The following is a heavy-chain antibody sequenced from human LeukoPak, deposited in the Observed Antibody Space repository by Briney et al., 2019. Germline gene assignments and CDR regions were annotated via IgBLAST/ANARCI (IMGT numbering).Heavy chain of an antibody. V-gene: IGHV3-21*01. Sequence: PGGSLRLSCAASGFTFSSYSMNWVRQAPGKGLEWVSSISSSSSYIYYADSVKGRFTISRDNAKNSLYLQMNSLRAEDTAVYYCARDPAWEGVGAAIAYWGQGTLVTVSS. CDR3: ARDPAWEGVGAAIAY. CDR1: GFTFSSYS. D-gene: IGHD1-26*01. CDR2: ISSSSSYI. J-gene: IGHJ4*02.